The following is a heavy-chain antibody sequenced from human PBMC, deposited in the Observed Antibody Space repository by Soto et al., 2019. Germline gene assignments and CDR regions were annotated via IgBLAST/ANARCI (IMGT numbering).Heavy chain of an antibody. J-gene: IGHJ6*02. D-gene: IGHD2-2*01. V-gene: IGHV4-4*07. CDR2: IYTSGST. Sequence: GTLALTCTVSGGSISSYYWSGIRQPAGKGLEWIGRIYTSGSTNYNPSLKSRVTMSVDTSKNQFSLKLSSVTAADTAVYYCARDRGYCSSTSCYYYYYGMDVWGQGTTVTVSS. CDR1: GGSISSYY. CDR3: ARDRGYCSSTSCYYYYYGMDV.